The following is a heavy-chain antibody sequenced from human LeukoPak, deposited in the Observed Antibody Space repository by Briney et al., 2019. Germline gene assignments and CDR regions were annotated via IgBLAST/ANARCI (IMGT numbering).Heavy chain of an antibody. V-gene: IGHV3-33*08. CDR1: GFTFSSYA. Sequence: GGSLRLSCSASGFTFSSYAMHWVRQAPGKGLEWVAVIWYDGSNKYYADSVKGRFTISRDNSKNTLYLQMNSLRAEDTAVYYCARDDSSGYYFSKYWGQGTLVTVSS. CDR3: ARDDSSGYYFSKY. J-gene: IGHJ4*02. D-gene: IGHD3-22*01. CDR2: IWYDGSNK.